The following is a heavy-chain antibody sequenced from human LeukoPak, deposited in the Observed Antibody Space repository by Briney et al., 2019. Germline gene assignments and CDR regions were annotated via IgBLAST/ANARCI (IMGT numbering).Heavy chain of an antibody. CDR1: GFTFSSCW. D-gene: IGHD3-10*01. Sequence: GGSLRLSCAASGFTFSSCWMSWVRQAPGKGLEWVADINKDGSGKYYVDSVKGRFTISRDNAKNSLYLQMNTLRAEDTAVYYCARDVSFGALDSWGQGTRVTVSS. J-gene: IGHJ4*02. CDR2: INKDGSGK. CDR3: ARDVSFGALDS. V-gene: IGHV3-7*01.